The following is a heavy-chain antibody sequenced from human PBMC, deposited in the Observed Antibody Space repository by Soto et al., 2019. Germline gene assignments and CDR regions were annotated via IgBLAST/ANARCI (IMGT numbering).Heavy chain of an antibody. J-gene: IGHJ5*02. D-gene: IGHD2-15*01. V-gene: IGHV4-4*02. CDR1: GTSISSTFW. Sequence: QVQLRESGPGMVRPSGTLSLTCAVSGTSISSTFWWTWVRQSPGKGLEWIGEIYHSGSTKYNPSLKSRVTISVDKANNQSSLELRAVTAADTAVYYCATLPPRIVVVRSEIPAWGQGTLVIVSA. CDR3: ATLPPRIVVVRSEIPA. CDR2: IYHSGST.